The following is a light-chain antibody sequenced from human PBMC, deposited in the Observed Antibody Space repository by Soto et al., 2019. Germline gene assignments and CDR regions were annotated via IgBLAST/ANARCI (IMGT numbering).Light chain of an antibody. CDR3: SSYTSSSTLV. V-gene: IGLV2-14*01. J-gene: IGLJ1*01. CDR1: RSDVGGYNY. CDR2: EVS. Sequence: QSVLTQPASVSWSPGQSITISCTGTRSDVGGYNYVSWYQQHPGKAPKLMIYEVSNRPSGVSNRFSGSKSGNTASLTISGLQAEDEADYYCSSYTSSSTLVFGTGTKLTVL.